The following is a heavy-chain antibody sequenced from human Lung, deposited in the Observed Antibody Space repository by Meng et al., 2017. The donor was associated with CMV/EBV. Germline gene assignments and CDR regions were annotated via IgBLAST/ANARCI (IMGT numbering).Heavy chain of an antibody. Sequence: SETXSLTCAVSGDSINSNNWWSWVRQPPGRGLEWIGEIYQSGSTNYNLSLKSRVTISVDKSKNQFSLKLSSVTAADTAVYYCARHRGESFGITYYYYALGVXGQGXTVTVSS. J-gene: IGHJ6*02. CDR3: ARHRGESFGITYYYYALGV. CDR2: IYQSGST. CDR1: GDSINSNNW. D-gene: IGHD3-3*01. V-gene: IGHV4-4*02.